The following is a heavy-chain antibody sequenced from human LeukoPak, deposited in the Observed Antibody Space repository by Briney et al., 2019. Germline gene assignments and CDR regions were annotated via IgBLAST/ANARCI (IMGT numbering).Heavy chain of an antibody. J-gene: IGHJ4*02. CDR3: AKGDSTGYYYHYGYYFDY. D-gene: IGHD3-22*01. V-gene: IGHV3-30*18. CDR1: GFTFSIYG. CDR2: IAYDGSYE. Sequence: GGSLRLSCATSGFTFSIYGMHWVRQAPGKGLEWLAVIAYDGSYEYYADSVKGRFSISRDDSKNTLFLQMNSLRAEDTAVYYCAKGDSTGYYYHYGYYFDYWGQGTLVTVSS.